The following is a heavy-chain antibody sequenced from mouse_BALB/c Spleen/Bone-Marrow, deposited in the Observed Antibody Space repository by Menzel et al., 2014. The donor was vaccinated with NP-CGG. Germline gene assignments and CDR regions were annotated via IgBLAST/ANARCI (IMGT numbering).Heavy chain of an antibody. CDR3: ARHFGLRLRFAY. CDR1: GFTFTDYY. Sequence: EVMLVESGGGLVQPGGSLRRSCATSGFTFTDYYMSWARQPPGKALEWLGFIRNKANGYTTENMASVKVRFTISRDNSQSILYIQMIPLRPEASAHYYCARHFGLRLRFAYCGQGTLVTVSA. J-gene: IGHJ3*01. CDR2: IRNKANGYTT. D-gene: IGHD1-1*01. V-gene: IGHV7-3*02.